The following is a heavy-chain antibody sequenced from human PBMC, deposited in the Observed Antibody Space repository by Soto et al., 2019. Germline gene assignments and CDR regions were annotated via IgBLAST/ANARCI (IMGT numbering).Heavy chain of an antibody. CDR1: GGTFSRHG. Sequence: QVQLVQSGAEVRKPGSSVKVSCKASGGTFSRHGISWVRQAPGQGLEWMGGIIPIFGTANHAQKFQGRVKVSADESKSTAYMERSSLIFGDKGGYYFGRGWGYGNNDYYYAYWGQGTLVIVSS. J-gene: IGHJ4*02. D-gene: IGHD2-8*01. V-gene: IGHV1-69*01. CDR3: GRGWGYGNNDYYYAY. CDR2: IIPIFGTA.